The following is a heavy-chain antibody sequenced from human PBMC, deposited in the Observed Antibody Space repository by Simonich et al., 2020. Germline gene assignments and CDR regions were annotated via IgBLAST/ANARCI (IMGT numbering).Heavy chain of an antibody. CDR1: GYSISSGYY. J-gene: IGHJ6*02. V-gene: IGHV4-38-2*01. CDR2: IYHSGSH. CDR3: ARVGYSNYYYYGMDV. Sequence: QVQLQESGPGLVKPSETLSLTCAVSGYSISSGYYWGWIRQPPGKGLEWIGSIYHSGSHHYNPALKRRVTRSVDTSKNQFSRKLISVTAEDTAVYYCARVGYSNYYYYGMDVWGQGTTVTVSS. D-gene: IGHD6-13*01.